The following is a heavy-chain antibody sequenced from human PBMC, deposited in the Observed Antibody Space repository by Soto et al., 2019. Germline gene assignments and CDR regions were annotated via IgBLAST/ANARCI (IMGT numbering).Heavy chain of an antibody. CDR3: ARDCYYDRSGAVYYYYGMDV. V-gene: IGHV3-7*01. Sequence: PGGSLRLSCAASGFTFSSYWMSWVRLAQGKGLEWVANIKQDGSEKYYVDSVKGRFTISRDNAKNSLYLQMLSLRAEDTAVYYCARDCYYDRSGAVYYYYGMDVWGQGTRVTV. CDR2: IKQDGSEK. CDR1: GFTFSSYW. J-gene: IGHJ6*02. D-gene: IGHD3-22*01.